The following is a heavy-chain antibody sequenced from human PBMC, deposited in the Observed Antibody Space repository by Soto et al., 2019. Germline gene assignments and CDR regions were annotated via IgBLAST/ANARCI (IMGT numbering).Heavy chain of an antibody. V-gene: IGHV4-34*01. D-gene: IGHD3-22*01. CDR3: ARAGDSSGYSDY. CDR1: GGSFSGYY. CDR2: INHSGST. J-gene: IGHJ4*02. Sequence: SETLSLTCAVYGGSFSGYYWSWIRQPPGKGLEWIGEINHSGSTNYNPSLKSRVTISVDTSKNQFSLKLSSVTAADTAVYYCARAGDSSGYSDYWGPGTLVTVSS.